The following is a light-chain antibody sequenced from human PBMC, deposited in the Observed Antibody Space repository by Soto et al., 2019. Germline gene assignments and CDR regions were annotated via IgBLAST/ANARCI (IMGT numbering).Light chain of an antibody. CDR3: QQYESSPLT. J-gene: IGKJ4*01. V-gene: IGKV3-20*01. CDR2: RAS. CDR1: QSVSSAL. Sequence: EIVLTQSPDTLSLSPGERATLSCRASQSVSSALLAWYQQKPGQAPRLLIYRASARATGIPDRFTGSGSGTEFTHTISRLEPEDFAVYYCQQYESSPLTFGGGTKVEIK.